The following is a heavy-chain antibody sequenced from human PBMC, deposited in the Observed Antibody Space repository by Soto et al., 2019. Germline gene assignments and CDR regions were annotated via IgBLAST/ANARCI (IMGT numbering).Heavy chain of an antibody. CDR2: ISWNSGSI. Sequence: EVQLVESGGGLVQPGRSLRLSCAASGFPFDDYAMHWVRQAPGKGVEWGSGISWNSGSIGYADSVKGRFTISRDNAKNSLYLQMNSLRAEDTDLYYCAKVARGSAYVGWGQGTLVTVSS. CDR3: AKVARGSAYVG. CDR1: GFPFDDYA. V-gene: IGHV3-9*01. D-gene: IGHD2-15*01. J-gene: IGHJ4*02.